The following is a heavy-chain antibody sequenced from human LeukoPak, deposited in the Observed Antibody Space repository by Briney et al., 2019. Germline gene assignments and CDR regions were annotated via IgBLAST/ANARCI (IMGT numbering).Heavy chain of an antibody. V-gene: IGHV3-66*01. D-gene: IGHD5-18*01. CDR3: ARTPRGYSYGYPDYLDY. CDR2: IYSGGST. CDR1: GFTVSSNY. J-gene: IGHJ4*02. Sequence: GGSLRLSCAASGFTVSSNYMSWVRQAPGKGLEWVSVIYSGGSTYYADSVKGRFTISRDNSKNTLYLQMNSLRAEDTAVYYCARTPRGYSYGYPDYLDYWGQGTLVTVSS.